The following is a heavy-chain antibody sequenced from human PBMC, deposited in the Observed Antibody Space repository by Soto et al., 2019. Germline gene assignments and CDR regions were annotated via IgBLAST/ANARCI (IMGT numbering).Heavy chain of an antibody. D-gene: IGHD3-22*01. J-gene: IGHJ1*01. V-gene: IGHV3-48*03. CDR2: ISSSGSSI. Sequence: EVKLVESGGGLVQPGGSLRLSCAASGFTFSTYEMNWVRQAPGKGLEWISYISSSGSSIYYADSVKGRFTISRDNAWNSLHLLMNSLRVEDTAVYYCARDGYDSSGDSEYFQYWGQGTLVTVSS. CDR1: GFTFSTYE. CDR3: ARDGYDSSGDSEYFQY.